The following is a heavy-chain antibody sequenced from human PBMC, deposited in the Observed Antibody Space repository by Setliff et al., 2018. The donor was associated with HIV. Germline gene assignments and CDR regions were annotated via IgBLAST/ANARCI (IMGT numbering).Heavy chain of an antibody. J-gene: IGHJ6*03. CDR3: ARDRGSSYYYYYYMDV. Sequence: SETLSLTCTVSGGSINSHYWSWIRQPPGKGLEWIGYSHYSGSPHYNPSLKSRVTISVDTSKNQFSLKLSSVTAADTAVYYCARDRGSSYYYYYYMDVWGKGTTVTASS. D-gene: IGHD6-6*01. CDR1: GGSINSHY. CDR2: SHYSGSP. V-gene: IGHV4-59*11.